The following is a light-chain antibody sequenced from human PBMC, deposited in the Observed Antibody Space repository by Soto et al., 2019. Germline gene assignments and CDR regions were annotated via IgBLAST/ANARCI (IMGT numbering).Light chain of an antibody. J-gene: IGKJ5*01. V-gene: IGKV3-11*01. CDR2: RAS. CDR1: QSVNTL. Sequence: EIVMTQSPASLSVSPGETATLSCKTSQSVNTLLAWYQQRPGQAPRLLIYRASTRPTGIPARFSGSGSGTDFTLTISSLEPEDFAVYYCQQRSNWPITFGQGTRLEIK. CDR3: QQRSNWPIT.